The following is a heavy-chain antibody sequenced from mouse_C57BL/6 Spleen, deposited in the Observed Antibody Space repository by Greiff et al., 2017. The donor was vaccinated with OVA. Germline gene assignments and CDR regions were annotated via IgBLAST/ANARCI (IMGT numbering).Heavy chain of an antibody. CDR3: ARTGLYFYAMDY. CDR1: GFTFSDYG. Sequence: EVNLVESGGGLVKPGGSLKLSCAASGFTFSDYGMHWVRQAPEKGLEWVAYISSGSSTIYYADTGKGRFTISRDNAKNTLFLQMTSLRSEDTAMYYCARTGLYFYAMDYWGQGTSVTVSS. V-gene: IGHV5-17*01. J-gene: IGHJ4*01. D-gene: IGHD2-1*01. CDR2: ISSGSSTI.